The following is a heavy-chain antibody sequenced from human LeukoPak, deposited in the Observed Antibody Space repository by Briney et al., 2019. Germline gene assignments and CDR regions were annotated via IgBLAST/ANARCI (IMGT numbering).Heavy chain of an antibody. D-gene: IGHD3-3*01. CDR1: GGSVSSGSYY. J-gene: IGHJ4*02. V-gene: IGHV4-61*01. CDR2: IYYSGST. Sequence: PSETLSLTCTVSGGSVSSGSYYWSWIRQPPGKGLEWIGYIYYSGSTNYNPSLKSRVTISVDTSKNQFSLKLSSVTAADTAVYYCARAEDYDFWSGYSYYFDYWAREPWSPSPQ. CDR3: ARAEDYDFWSGYSYYFDY.